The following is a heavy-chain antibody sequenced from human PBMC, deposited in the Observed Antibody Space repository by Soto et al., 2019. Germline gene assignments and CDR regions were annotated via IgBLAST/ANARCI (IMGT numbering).Heavy chain of an antibody. Sequence: QVQLVESGGGVVQPGRSLRLSCAASGFTFSSYAMHWVRQAPGKGLEWVAVISYDGRNEYYADSVKGGFTISRDNSKYTLYLQMNSLRGEDTAIYYCARESYGNDYFDYWGQGTLVTVSS. CDR2: ISYDGRNE. V-gene: IGHV3-30*04. CDR3: ARESYGNDYFDY. CDR1: GFTFSSYA. D-gene: IGHD4-4*01. J-gene: IGHJ4*02.